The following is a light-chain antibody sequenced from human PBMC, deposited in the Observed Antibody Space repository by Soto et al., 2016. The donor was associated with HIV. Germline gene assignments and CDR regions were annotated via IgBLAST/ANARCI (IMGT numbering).Light chain of an antibody. CDR1: QSVSSW. V-gene: IGKV1-5*03. CDR2: KAS. J-gene: IGKJ2*01. Sequence: DTQMTQSPSTLSASVGDRVTITCRASQSVSSWLAWYQQKPGKAPKLLIYKASTLESGVPARFSGSGSGTDFTLTISSLQPDDFATYYCQQYNSYPTFGQGTKLEIK. CDR3: QQYNSYPT.